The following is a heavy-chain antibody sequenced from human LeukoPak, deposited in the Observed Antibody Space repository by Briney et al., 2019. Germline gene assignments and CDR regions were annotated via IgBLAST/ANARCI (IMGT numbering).Heavy chain of an antibody. Sequence: PSETLSLTCTVSGGSISSSSYYWGWIRQPPGKGLEWIGEINHSGSTNYNPSLKSRVTISVDTSKNQFSLKLSSVTAADTAVYYCARVRPYYYDSSGYYPPDYWGQGTLVTVSS. CDR3: ARVRPYYYDSSGYYPPDY. V-gene: IGHV4-39*07. CDR1: GGSISSSSYY. CDR2: INHSGST. J-gene: IGHJ4*02. D-gene: IGHD3-22*01.